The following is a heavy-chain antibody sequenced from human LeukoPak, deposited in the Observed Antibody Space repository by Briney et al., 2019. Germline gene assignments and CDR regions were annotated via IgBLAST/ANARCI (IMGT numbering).Heavy chain of an antibody. Sequence: SGGSLRLSCAASGLTFHNYALTWVRQPPGKGLEWVSTIIGSATSRFYAASVEGRFTISRDNSNNTLYLHLSGLRVEDTAVYYCAKHPGPYGANPFNSWGLGVLVTVSS. CDR3: AKHPGPYGANPFNS. J-gene: IGHJ4*02. CDR2: IIGSATSR. D-gene: IGHD4-23*01. V-gene: IGHV3-23*01. CDR1: GLTFHNYA.